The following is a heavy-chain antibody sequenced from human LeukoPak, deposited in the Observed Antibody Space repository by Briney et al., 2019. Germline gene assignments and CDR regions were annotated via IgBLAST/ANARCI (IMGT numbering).Heavy chain of an antibody. Sequence: PGGSLRLSCAASGFTFSNYGLSWVRQASGKGLEWVSGITGSGGSTYYADSVKGRFTISRDNSKNTLYLRMNSLRAEDTAIYYCARDERLLSFLKWGQGTLVTVSS. CDR2: ITGSGGST. D-gene: IGHD3-3*01. J-gene: IGHJ4*02. CDR3: ARDERLLSFLK. CDR1: GFTFSNYG. V-gene: IGHV3-23*01.